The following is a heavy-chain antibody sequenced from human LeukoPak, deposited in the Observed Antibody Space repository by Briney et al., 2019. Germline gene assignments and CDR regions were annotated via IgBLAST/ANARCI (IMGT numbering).Heavy chain of an antibody. CDR1: GFNFSSYW. V-gene: IGHV3-74*01. CDR3: ARDLGRQLAEYFQH. D-gene: IGHD6-6*01. J-gene: IGHJ1*01. Sequence: GGSLRLSYAPSGFNFSSYWMHLVRQAPGKGLGWVSRIISDGSSTSYADSVKGRFTISRDNDKHTLYLQKISLRAEDTAVYYCARDLGRQLAEYFQHGGQGPLDSVS. CDR2: IISDGSST.